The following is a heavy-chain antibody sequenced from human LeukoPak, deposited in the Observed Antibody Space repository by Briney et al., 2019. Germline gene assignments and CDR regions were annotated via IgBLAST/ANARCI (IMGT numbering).Heavy chain of an antibody. V-gene: IGHV1-2*02. D-gene: IGHD2-15*01. CDR2: INPNSGGT. CDR1: GYTFTGYY. CDR3: ARGIRDGGDS. Sequence: GASVKVSCKASGYTFTGYYMHWVRQAPGQGLEWMGWINPNSGGTNYAQKFQGRVTMTRDTSISTAYMEVSSLTSEDTAVYYCARGIRDGGDSWGQGTQVTVSS. J-gene: IGHJ5*01.